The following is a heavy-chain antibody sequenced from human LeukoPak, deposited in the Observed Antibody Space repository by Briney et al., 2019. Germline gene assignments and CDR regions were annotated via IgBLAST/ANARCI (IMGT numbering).Heavy chain of an antibody. J-gene: IGHJ4*02. CDR2: IGGSGIST. CDR1: GFTFSSYA. V-gene: IGHV3-23*01. Sequence: GASLRLSCAASGFTFSSYAVSWVRQAPGKGLEWVSTIGGSGISTYYADSVKGRFTISRDNSKNTLYVQMNSLRAEDTALYYCARGYSIDWYNSFEYWGQGTLVTVSS. CDR3: ARGYSIDWYNSFEY. D-gene: IGHD6-19*01.